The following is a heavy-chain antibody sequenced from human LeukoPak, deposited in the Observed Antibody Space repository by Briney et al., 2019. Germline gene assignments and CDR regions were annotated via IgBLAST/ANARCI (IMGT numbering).Heavy chain of an antibody. CDR1: GVSISCHY. CDR2: IYYSGST. V-gene: IGHV4-59*08. J-gene: IGHJ3*02. D-gene: IGHD1-26*01. CDR3: ARHQWVPVFHM. Sequence: SETLSLTCTLSGVSISCHYWRWIRQPPGKGLEWIGYIYYSGSTNYNPSLKSRVNISVDTSKNQSSLKVSSVTAGDTAVYYCARHQWVPVFHMWGQRTRVTVS.